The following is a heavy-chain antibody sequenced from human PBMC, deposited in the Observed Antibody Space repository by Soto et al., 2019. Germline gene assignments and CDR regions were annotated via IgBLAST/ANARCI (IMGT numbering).Heavy chain of an antibody. D-gene: IGHD6-13*01. V-gene: IGHV4-31*03. J-gene: IGHJ4*02. Sequence: SETLSLTCTVSGGSISSGVYYWSWIRQHPGKGLEWIGYIYYSGSTYYNPSLKSRVTISVDTSKNQFSLKLSSVTAADTAVYYCARERAGYSSSWGQGTLVTVSS. CDR3: ARERAGYSSS. CDR2: IYYSGST. CDR1: GGSISSGVYY.